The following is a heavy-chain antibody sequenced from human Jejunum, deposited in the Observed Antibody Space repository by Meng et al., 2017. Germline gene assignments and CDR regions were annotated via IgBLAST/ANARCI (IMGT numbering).Heavy chain of an antibody. J-gene: IGHJ1*01. Sequence: SGMGLGEPLGTLSLTCAVAGDSISSSYWWSWVRQSPGKGLEWIGEIYHSGTTNYNPSLKSRVTLSVDKSKNQFSLNLSSVTAADTAVYFCARDFEALNGVWGQGTLVTVSS. V-gene: IGHV4-4*02. D-gene: IGHD2-8*01. CDR1: GDSISSSYW. CDR3: ARDFEALNGV. CDR2: IYHSGTT.